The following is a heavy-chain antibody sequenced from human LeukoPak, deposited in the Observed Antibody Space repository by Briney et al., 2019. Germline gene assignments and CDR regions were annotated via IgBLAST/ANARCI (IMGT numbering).Heavy chain of an antibody. CDR2: INPDGRAT. CDR3: ASSHDSAGND. D-gene: IGHD2-15*01. Sequence: GGSLRFSCAASGFTFSTSWMSWVRQAPGKGLEGLAKINPDGRATFYVDSVKGRFIISRDNAKNSLFLQMSSLRDDDTALYYCASSHDSAGNDWGQGTVVTVYS. CDR1: GFTFSTSW. J-gene: IGHJ1*01. V-gene: IGHV3-7*01.